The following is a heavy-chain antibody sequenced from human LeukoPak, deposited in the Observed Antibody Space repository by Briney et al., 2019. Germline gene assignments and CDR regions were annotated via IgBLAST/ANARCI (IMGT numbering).Heavy chain of an antibody. J-gene: IGHJ5*02. D-gene: IGHD1-1*01. Sequence: SVKVSCKASGFTFTSSAMQWVRQARGQRLEWIGWIVVGSGNTNYAQKFQERVTITRDMSTSTAYMELSSLRSEDTAVYYCAADRSWNDTPPNWFDPWGQGTLVTVSS. CDR1: GFTFTSSA. CDR3: AADRSWNDTPPNWFDP. V-gene: IGHV1-58*02. CDR2: IVVGSGNT.